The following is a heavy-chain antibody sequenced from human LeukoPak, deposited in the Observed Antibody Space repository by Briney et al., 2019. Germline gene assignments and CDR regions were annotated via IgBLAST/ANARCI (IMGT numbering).Heavy chain of an antibody. V-gene: IGHV1-8*01. CDR2: MNPNSGNT. J-gene: IGHJ6*02. D-gene: IGHD2-21*02. CDR3: ARDRVVVTAIHYYYYGMDV. Sequence: ASVKVSCKASGYTFTSYDINWVRQATGQGLEWMGWMNPNSGNTGYAQKFQGRVTMTRNTSISTAYMELSSLRSEDTAVYYCARDRVVVTAIHYYYYGMDVWGQGTTVTVSS. CDR1: GYTFTSYD.